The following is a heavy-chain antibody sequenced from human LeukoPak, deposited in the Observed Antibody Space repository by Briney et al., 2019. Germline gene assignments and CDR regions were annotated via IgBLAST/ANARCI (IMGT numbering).Heavy chain of an antibody. CDR2: ISSSSSYI. CDR3: AREGYDYGDFPFDY. Sequence: GGSLRLSCAASGFTFSSYSMNWVRQAPGKGLEWVSSISSSSSYIYYADSVKGRFTISRDNAKNSLYLQMNSLRAEDTALYHRAREGYDYGDFPFDYWGQGTLVTVSS. CDR1: GFTFSSYS. J-gene: IGHJ4*02. V-gene: IGHV3-21*04. D-gene: IGHD4-17*01.